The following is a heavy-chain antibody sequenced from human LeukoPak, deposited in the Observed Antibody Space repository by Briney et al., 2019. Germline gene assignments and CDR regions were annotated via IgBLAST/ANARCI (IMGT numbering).Heavy chain of an antibody. V-gene: IGHV3-23*01. Sequence: VGSLRLSCAASGFTFSNYAMNWVRQAPGKGLEWVSGISASDGSTYYADSVKGRFAISRDNSKNTLYLQMNTLRAEDTAIYYCAKVHSSGYYGWDAFDIWGQGTMVTVSS. CDR2: ISASDGST. J-gene: IGHJ3*02. CDR1: GFTFSNYA. CDR3: AKVHSSGYYGWDAFDI. D-gene: IGHD6-19*01.